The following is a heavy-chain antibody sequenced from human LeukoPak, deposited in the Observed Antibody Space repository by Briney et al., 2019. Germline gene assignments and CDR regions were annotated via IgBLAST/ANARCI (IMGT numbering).Heavy chain of an antibody. D-gene: IGHD1-14*01. CDR2: TRNKANSYTT. V-gene: IGHV3-72*01. J-gene: IGHJ6*04. Sequence: GGSLRLSCVASGFTFSDHYMDWVRRAPGKGLEWVGRTRNKANSYTTEYAASVKGRFTISRDDSKNSLYLEMNSLKTEDTAVYYCARDPSLNLWGKGTTVTVSS. CDR3: ARDPSLNL. CDR1: GFTFSDHY.